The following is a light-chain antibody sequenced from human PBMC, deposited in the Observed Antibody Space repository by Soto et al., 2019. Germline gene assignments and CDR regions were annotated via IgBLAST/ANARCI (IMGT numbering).Light chain of an antibody. J-gene: IGKJ1*01. CDR3: QQSYNSPLT. CDR1: QSISTY. V-gene: IGKV1-39*01. Sequence: DIQMTQSPSSLSASFGYRFTITCRASQSISTYLNWYQQKPGKAPQLLIYAASTFQSGVPSRFSGSGSGTDFTLTISSLQPEDFATYYCQQSYNSPLTFGQGTKVDIK. CDR2: AAS.